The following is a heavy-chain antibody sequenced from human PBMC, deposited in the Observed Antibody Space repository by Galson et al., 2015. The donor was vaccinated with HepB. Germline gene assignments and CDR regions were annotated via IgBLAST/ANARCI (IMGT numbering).Heavy chain of an antibody. Sequence: SLRLSCAASGFTFSSYNMNWVRQAPGKGLEWISYISSSSTIYYADSLKGRVTISRDNAKNSLYLQMDSLRDEDTAIYYCARGQEYYDFWTGYYTRDYFDYWGQGTLVTVSS. D-gene: IGHD3-3*01. CDR1: GFTFSSYN. CDR2: ISSSSTI. V-gene: IGHV3-48*02. J-gene: IGHJ4*02. CDR3: ARGQEYYDFWTGYYTRDYFDY.